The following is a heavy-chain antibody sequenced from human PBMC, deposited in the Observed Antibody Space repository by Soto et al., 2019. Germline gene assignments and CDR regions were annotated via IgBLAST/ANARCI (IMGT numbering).Heavy chain of an antibody. V-gene: IGHV3-23*01. D-gene: IGHD1-26*01. CDR3: ARRGSGSDYDY. Sequence: EVQLLESGGGLVQPGGSLRLSCAASGFTFSSYAMRWVRQAPVKGLEWVSAISGSGDSTYYADSVKGRFTISRDNATSPLYLPMNSLLAEDTAVYYCARRGSGSDYDYWGQGTLVTVPS. J-gene: IGHJ4*02. CDR2: ISGSGDST. CDR1: GFTFSSYA.